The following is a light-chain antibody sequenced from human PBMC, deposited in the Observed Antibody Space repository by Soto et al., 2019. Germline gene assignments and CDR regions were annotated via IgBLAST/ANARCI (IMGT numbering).Light chain of an antibody. CDR2: EGS. CDR3: CSYASSSTYV. Sequence: QSALTQPASLSGSPGQSITISCTGTSSDVGSYKLVSWFQHHPGKAPKLMIYEGSKRPSGVSNRFSGSKSGNTASLTISGLQAEDEADSYCCSYASSSTYVFRTGNKVTV. V-gene: IGLV2-23*01. CDR1: SSDVGSYKL. J-gene: IGLJ1*01.